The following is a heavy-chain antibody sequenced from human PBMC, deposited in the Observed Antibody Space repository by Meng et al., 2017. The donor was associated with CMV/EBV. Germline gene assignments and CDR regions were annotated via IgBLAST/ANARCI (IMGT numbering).Heavy chain of an antibody. Sequence: SETLSLTCDVSGGSISSGGYYWSWIRQPPGKGLEWIGYIYYSGSTNYNPSLKSRVTISVGTSKNQFSLKLSSVTAADTAVYYCARGRGYDFWSGYQMGNWFDPWGQGTLVTVSS. J-gene: IGHJ5*02. D-gene: IGHD3-3*01. CDR3: ARGRGYDFWSGYQMGNWFDP. V-gene: IGHV4-61*08. CDR2: IYYSGST. CDR1: GGSISSGGYY.